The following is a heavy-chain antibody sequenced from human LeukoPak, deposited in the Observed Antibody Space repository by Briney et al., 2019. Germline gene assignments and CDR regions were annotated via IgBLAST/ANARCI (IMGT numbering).Heavy chain of an antibody. CDR2: ISSSSSYI. CDR1: GFTFSSYS. J-gene: IGHJ3*02. CDR3: AREKQPISKAVAGTGHDAFNI. Sequence: GGSLRLSCAASGFTFSSYSMNWVRQAPGKGLEWVSSISSSSSYIYYADSVKGRFTLSRDNAKNSLYLQMNSLRAEDTAVYYCAREKQPISKAVAGTGHDAFNIWGQGTMVTVSS. V-gene: IGHV3-21*01. D-gene: IGHD6-19*01.